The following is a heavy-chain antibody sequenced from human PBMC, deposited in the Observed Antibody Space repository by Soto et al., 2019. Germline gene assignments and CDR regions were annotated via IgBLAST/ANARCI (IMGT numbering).Heavy chain of an antibody. Sequence: GGSLRLSCAASGFTFSSYGMHWVRQAPGKGLEWVAVIWYDGSNKYYADSVKGRFTISRDNSKNTLYLQMNSLRAEDTAVYYCARGSSGYYQYYYYGMDVWGQGITVTVSS. D-gene: IGHD3-22*01. CDR3: ARGSSGYYQYYYYGMDV. CDR1: GFTFSSYG. J-gene: IGHJ6*02. CDR2: IWYDGSNK. V-gene: IGHV3-33*01.